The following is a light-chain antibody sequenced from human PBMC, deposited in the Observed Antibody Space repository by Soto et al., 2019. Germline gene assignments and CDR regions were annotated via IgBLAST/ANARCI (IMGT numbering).Light chain of an antibody. CDR2: DVS. CDR1: SSDVVGYNY. V-gene: IGLV2-14*01. Sequence: QSVLTQPASVSGSPGQSITISCTGTSSDVVGYNYVSWYQQHPGKAPKLMIYDVSNRPSGVSNRFSGSKSGNTASLTISGLQAEDEADYYCSSYTSSSTGVFGTGTKLTVL. J-gene: IGLJ1*01. CDR3: SSYTSSSTGV.